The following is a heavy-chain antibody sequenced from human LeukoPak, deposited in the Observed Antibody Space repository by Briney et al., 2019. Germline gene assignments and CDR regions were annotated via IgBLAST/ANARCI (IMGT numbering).Heavy chain of an antibody. D-gene: IGHD3-22*01. CDR3: ARSAYYDRSGYYHDY. CDR2: INTDGSST. J-gene: IGHJ4*01. CDR1: VFTFSRYW. V-gene: IGHV3-74*01. Sequence: GGSLGLSCAASVFTFSRYWIHWVRQAPGKGLVWVSRINTDGSSTTYADSVKGRFTISRDNAKNTLYLQMNSLRAEDTAVYYCARSAYYDRSGYYHDYWGQGTLVTVSS.